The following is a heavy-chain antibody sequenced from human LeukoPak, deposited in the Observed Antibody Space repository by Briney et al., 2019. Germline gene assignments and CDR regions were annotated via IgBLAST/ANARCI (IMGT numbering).Heavy chain of an antibody. J-gene: IGHJ6*02. CDR1: GFTFSSYG. V-gene: IGHV3-30*18. D-gene: IGHD2-21*02. CDR3: AKNPCGGDCYSGYYYGMDV. Sequence: GGSLRLSCAASGFTFSSYGMHWVRQAPGKGLEWVAVISDDGSNKFYADSVKGRFTISRDNSKNTLYLQMNSLRAEDTAVYYCAKNPCGGDCYSGYYYGMDVWGQGTTVTVSS. CDR2: ISDDGSNK.